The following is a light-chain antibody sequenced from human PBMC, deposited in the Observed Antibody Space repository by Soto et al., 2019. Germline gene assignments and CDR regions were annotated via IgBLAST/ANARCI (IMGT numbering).Light chain of an antibody. Sequence: EIVLTQSPATLSVSPGERVTLSCRASQSVDFSLAWYQQKPGQAPRLLIYATSSRATGIPGRFSGSGSGTDFTLTISRLEPEDFAVYYCQQYSSSWTFGQGTKVDIK. V-gene: IGKV3-20*01. CDR2: ATS. J-gene: IGKJ1*01. CDR3: QQYSSSWT. CDR1: QSVDFS.